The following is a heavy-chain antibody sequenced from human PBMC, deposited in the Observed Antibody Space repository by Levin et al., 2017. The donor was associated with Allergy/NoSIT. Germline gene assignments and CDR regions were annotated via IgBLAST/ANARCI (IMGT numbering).Heavy chain of an antibody. CDR2: ISPSSSHI. CDR1: GFPFTSYS. V-gene: IGHV3-21*01. CDR3: ARDRGFGDYDFYY. D-gene: IGHD3-3*01. J-gene: IGHJ4*02. Sequence: GGSLRLSCAASGFPFTSYSMNWVRQAPGKGLEWVSSISPSSSHIYYADSMKGRFTISRDNAKNSLYLQMDSLRTEDTAVYYCARDRGFGDYDFYYWGQGTLVMVS.